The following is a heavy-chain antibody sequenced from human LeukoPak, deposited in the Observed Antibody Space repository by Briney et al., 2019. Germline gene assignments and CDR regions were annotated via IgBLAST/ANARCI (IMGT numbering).Heavy chain of an antibody. V-gene: IGHV5-10-1*01. CDR1: GYSFTSYW. CDR3: ARQGYCSSTSCYGFYYGMDV. Sequence: GESLRISCKGSGYSFTSYWISWVRQMPGKGLEWMGRIDPSDSYTNYSPSFQGHVTISADKSISTAYLQWSSLKASDTAMYYCARQGYCSSTSCYGFYYGMDVWGQGTTVTVSS. J-gene: IGHJ6*02. D-gene: IGHD2-2*01. CDR2: IDPSDSYT.